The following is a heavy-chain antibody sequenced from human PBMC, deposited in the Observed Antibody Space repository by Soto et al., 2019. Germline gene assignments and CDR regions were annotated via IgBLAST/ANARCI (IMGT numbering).Heavy chain of an antibody. CDR1: GFTFSSYA. CDR2: ISYDGSNK. V-gene: IGHV3-30-3*01. CDR3: ARDRYCGGGSCYRHYYCYGMDV. Sequence: GGSLRLSCAASGFTFSSYAMHWVRQAPGKGLEWVAVISYDGSNKYYADSVKGRFTISRDNSKNTLYLQMNSLRAEDTAVYYCARDRYCGGGSCYRHYYCYGMDVWGQGTTVTVSS. J-gene: IGHJ6*02. D-gene: IGHD2-15*01.